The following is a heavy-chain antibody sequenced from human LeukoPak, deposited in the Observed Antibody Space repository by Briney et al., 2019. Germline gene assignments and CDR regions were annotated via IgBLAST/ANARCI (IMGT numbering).Heavy chain of an antibody. Sequence: PGGSLRLACAASGFISVAAGWTGFVHTQGGGWEWSGGFKRRTNGEQQEYAAPVKGRFTISRDDSKSTLYLQMSSLNIEDKAIYYCVRRPDSPTVRGPTTSAPGTFDYWGQGTLVTVSS. CDR3: VRRPDSPTVRGPTTSAPGTFDY. V-gene: IGHV3-15*07. CDR2: FKRRTNGEQQ. J-gene: IGHJ4*02. CDR1: GFISVAAG. D-gene: IGHD6-13*01.